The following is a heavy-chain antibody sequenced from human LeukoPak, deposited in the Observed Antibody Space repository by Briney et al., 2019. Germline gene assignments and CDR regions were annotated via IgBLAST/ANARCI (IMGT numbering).Heavy chain of an antibody. Sequence: PGRSLRLSCAAAGFTFSSYGMHWVRQAPGKGLEWVAIISYDGSNKYYADSVKGRFTISRDNSKNTLSLQMNSLRDEDTAVYYCAKTPWAAGRGYFDYWGQGTLVTVSS. CDR1: GFTFSSYG. CDR2: ISYDGSNK. V-gene: IGHV3-30*18. CDR3: AKTPWAAGRGYFDY. D-gene: IGHD1-26*01. J-gene: IGHJ4*02.